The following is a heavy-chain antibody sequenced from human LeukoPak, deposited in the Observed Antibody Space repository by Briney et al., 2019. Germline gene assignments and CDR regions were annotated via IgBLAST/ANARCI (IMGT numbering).Heavy chain of an antibody. D-gene: IGHD1-26*01. V-gene: IGHV3-48*01. CDR1: GFMLSNYH. CDR2: ISYSSTKI. Sequence: GGSLRLSCAASGFMLSNYHMHWIRQAPGKGLEWISYISYSSTKIHYADSVKGRFTISRDNAKNTLYLQMNSLRAEDTAVYYCARDPIVGATLYYFDYWGQGTLVTVSS. J-gene: IGHJ4*02. CDR3: ARDPIVGATLYYFDY.